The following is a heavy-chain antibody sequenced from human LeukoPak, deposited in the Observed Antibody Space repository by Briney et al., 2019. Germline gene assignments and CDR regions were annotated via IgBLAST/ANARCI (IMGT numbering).Heavy chain of an antibody. J-gene: IGHJ4*02. V-gene: IGHV4-34*01. CDR1: GGSFSGYY. Sequence: PSETLSLTCAVYGGSFSGYYWSWIRQPPGKGLEWIGEINHGGSTNYNPSLKSRVTISVDTSKNQFSLKLSSVTAADTAVYYCARQIYSYGSVGYFDYWGQGTLVTVSS. D-gene: IGHD5-18*01. CDR3: ARQIYSYGSVGYFDY. CDR2: INHGGST.